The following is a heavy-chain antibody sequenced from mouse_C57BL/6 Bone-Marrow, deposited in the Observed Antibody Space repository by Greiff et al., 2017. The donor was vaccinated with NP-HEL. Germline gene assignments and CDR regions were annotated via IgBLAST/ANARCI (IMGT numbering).Heavy chain of an antibody. CDR2: IDPENGDT. D-gene: IGHD2-3*01. CDR3: TTDGYYVAY. CDR1: GFNIKDDH. J-gene: IGHJ3*01. Sequence: VQLQQSGAELVRPGASVKLSCTASGFNIKDDHMHWVKQRPEQGLEWIGWIDPENGDTEYASRFQGKATITADTSSNTAYLQLSSLTSEDTAVYYCTTDGYYVAYWGQGTLVTVSA. V-gene: IGHV14-4*01.